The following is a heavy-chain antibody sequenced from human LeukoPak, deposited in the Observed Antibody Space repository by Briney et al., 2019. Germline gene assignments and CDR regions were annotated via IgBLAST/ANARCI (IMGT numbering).Heavy chain of an antibody. CDR1: GFTVSSNY. J-gene: IGHJ4*02. CDR3: ARDVGKAYFDY. D-gene: IGHD2-15*01. CDR2: ISSSGSTI. V-gene: IGHV3-11*04. Sequence: KPGGSLRLSCAASGFTVSSNYMSWVRQAPGKGLEWVSYISSSGSTIYYADSVKGRFTISRDNAKNSLYLQMASLRAEDTAVYYCARDVGKAYFDYWGQGTLVTVSS.